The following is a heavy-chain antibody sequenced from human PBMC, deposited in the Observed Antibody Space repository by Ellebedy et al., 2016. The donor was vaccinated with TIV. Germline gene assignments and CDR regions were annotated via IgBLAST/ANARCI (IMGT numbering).Heavy chain of an antibody. V-gene: IGHV3-30-3*01. CDR3: ARVEPEIDAFDI. CDR1: GFTFSSYA. Sequence: GGSLRLXCAASGFTFSSYAMHWVRQAPGKGLEWVAVISYDGSNKYYADSVKGRFTISRDNSKNTLYLQMNSLRAEDTAVYYCARVEPEIDAFDIWGQGTMVTVSS. CDR2: ISYDGSNK. D-gene: IGHD1-14*01. J-gene: IGHJ3*02.